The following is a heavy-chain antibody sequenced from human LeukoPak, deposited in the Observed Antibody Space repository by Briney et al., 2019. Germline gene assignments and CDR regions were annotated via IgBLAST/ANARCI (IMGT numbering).Heavy chain of an antibody. V-gene: IGHV3-7*01. D-gene: IGHD2-21*02. CDR3: ARVGLQSDDNTAYTPFDY. CDR1: GFTFSEYW. J-gene: IGHJ4*02. Sequence: GGSLRLSCAASGFTFSEYWMTWVRQAPGKGPEWVASIHQGGSESHLVDSVKGRFTISRDNAKNSLYLHMNSLRDEDTAVYYCARVGLQSDDNTAYTPFDYRGQGTLVTVSS. CDR2: IHQGGSES.